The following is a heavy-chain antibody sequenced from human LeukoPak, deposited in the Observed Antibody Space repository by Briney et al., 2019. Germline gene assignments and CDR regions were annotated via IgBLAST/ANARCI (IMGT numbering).Heavy chain of an antibody. CDR2: IYYSGST. Sequence: SETLSLTCTVSGGSISSSSYYWGWIRQPPGKGLEWIGSIYYSGSTYYNPSLKSQVSISIDTSKNQFSLKLTSVTAADTAVYYCARQTGSGLFILPGGQGTLVTVSS. V-gene: IGHV4-39*01. CDR1: GGSISSSSYY. J-gene: IGHJ4*02. D-gene: IGHD3-10*01. CDR3: ARQTGSGLFILP.